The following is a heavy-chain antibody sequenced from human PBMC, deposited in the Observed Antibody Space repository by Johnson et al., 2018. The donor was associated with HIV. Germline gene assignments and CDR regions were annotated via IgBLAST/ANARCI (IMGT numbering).Heavy chain of an antibody. Sequence: VESGGGLVQPGGSLRLSCAASGFTVSSNYMNWVRQAPGKGLEWVSVIYRGGSTYYTDSVKGRFIISRDNSKNTVYLEMKSLRDEDTAVYYCAKGRLGVAFDIWGQGTMVTVAS. V-gene: IGHV3-66*01. CDR3: AKGRLGVAFDI. J-gene: IGHJ3*02. CDR1: GFTVSSNY. CDR2: IYRGGST. D-gene: IGHD3-16*01.